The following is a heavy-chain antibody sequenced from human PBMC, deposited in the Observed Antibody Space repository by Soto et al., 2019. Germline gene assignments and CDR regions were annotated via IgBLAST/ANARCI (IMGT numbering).Heavy chain of an antibody. CDR1: GFTFSSYS. V-gene: IGHV3-21*01. Sequence: EVQLVESGGGLVKPGGSLRLSCAASGFTFSSYSMNWVRQAPGKGLEWVSSISSSSSYIYYADSVKGRFTISRDNAKNSLYLQMNRLRAEDTAVYYCASLYITMVRGVMEPFDYWGQGTLVTVS. D-gene: IGHD3-10*01. CDR2: ISSSSSYI. J-gene: IGHJ4*02. CDR3: ASLYITMVRGVMEPFDY.